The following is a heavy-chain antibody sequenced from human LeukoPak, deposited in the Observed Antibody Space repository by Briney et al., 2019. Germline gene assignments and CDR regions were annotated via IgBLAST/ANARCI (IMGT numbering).Heavy chain of an antibody. CDR3: ARDNNGSGYSRELDY. CDR2: ISAYNGNT. D-gene: IGHD3-22*01. J-gene: IGHJ4*02. V-gene: IGHV1-18*01. Sequence: ASVNVSCKASGYTFTSYGISWVRQAPGQGLEWMGWISAYNGNTNYAQKLQGRVTMTTDTSTSTAYMELRSLRSDDTAVYYCARDNNGSGYSRELDYWGQGTLVTVSS. CDR1: GYTFTSYG.